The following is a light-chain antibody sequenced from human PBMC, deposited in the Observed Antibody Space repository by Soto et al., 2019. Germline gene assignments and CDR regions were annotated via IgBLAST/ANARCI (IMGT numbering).Light chain of an antibody. V-gene: IGLV1-40*01. CDR3: QSYDSSLSGVM. Sequence: QSVLTQPPSVSGTPGQRVTISCTGSSSNIGAGYGVHWYIQLPGTAPKLLVYGDSNRPSGVPDRFSGSKSDTSASLAITGLQAEDEADYYCQSYDSSLSGVMFGGGTKVTVL. CDR1: SSNIGAGYG. CDR2: GDS. J-gene: IGLJ3*02.